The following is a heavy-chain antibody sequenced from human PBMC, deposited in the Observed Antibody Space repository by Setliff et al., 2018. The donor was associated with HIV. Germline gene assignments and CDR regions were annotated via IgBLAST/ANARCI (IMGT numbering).Heavy chain of an antibody. Sequence: SETLSLTCTVSGDSLIGFYWGWIRQPPGEGPEWIGHISSSGSTNYSPSLRSRVIMSVDTSQNLFSLILTSVTAANTAVYYCARGLTSRRGNWFDPWGQGTLVTVSS. CDR1: GDSLIGFY. CDR3: ARGLTSRRGNWFDP. V-gene: IGHV4-59*01. J-gene: IGHJ5*02. CDR2: ISSSGST. D-gene: IGHD3-10*01.